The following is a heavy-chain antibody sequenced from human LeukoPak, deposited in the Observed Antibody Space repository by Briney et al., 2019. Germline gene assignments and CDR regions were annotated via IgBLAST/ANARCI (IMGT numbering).Heavy chain of an antibody. CDR1: GFTFDDYA. CDR3: ARSRDLSP. J-gene: IGHJ5*02. D-gene: IGHD5-24*01. CDR2: ISWNSGSI. Sequence: GGSLRLSCAASGFTFDDYAMHWVRQAPGKGLEWVSGISWNSGSIGYADSVKGRFTISRDNAKNSLYLQMNSLRAEDTAVYYCARSRDLSPWGQGTLVTVSS. V-gene: IGHV3-9*01.